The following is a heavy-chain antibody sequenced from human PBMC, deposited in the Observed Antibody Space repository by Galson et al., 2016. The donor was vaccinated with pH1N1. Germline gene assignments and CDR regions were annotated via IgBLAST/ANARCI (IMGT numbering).Heavy chain of an antibody. V-gene: IGHV3-9*01. Sequence: SLRLSCAASGFTFDGYAMHWVRQAPGKGLEWVSGISWNSGSIGYADSVKGLFTISRDNAKNSLYLQMNSLRAEDTALYYCAKVTGYLYGYVDYWGQGTLVTVSS. J-gene: IGHJ4*02. CDR3: AKVTGYLYGYVDY. CDR2: ISWNSGSI. CDR1: GFTFDGYA. D-gene: IGHD5-18*01.